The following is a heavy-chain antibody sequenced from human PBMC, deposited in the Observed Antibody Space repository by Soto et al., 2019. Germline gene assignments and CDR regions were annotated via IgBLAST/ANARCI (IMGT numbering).Heavy chain of an antibody. CDR3: AKGGGCSSTSCYGVLYYYYYMDV. CDR2: ISGSGGST. CDR1: GFTFSSYA. V-gene: IGHV3-23*01. J-gene: IGHJ6*03. Sequence: GGSLRLSCAASGFTFSSYAMSWVRQAPGKGLEWVSAISGSGGSTYYADSVKGRFTISRDNSKNTLYLQMNSLRAEDTAVYYCAKGGGCSSTSCYGVLYYYYYMDVCGKGTTVTVSS. D-gene: IGHD2-2*01.